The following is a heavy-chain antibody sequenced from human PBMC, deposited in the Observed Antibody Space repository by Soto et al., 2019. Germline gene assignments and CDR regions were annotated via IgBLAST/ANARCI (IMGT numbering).Heavy chain of an antibody. V-gene: IGHV3-9*01. CDR2: ISWDSASI. J-gene: IGHJ5*02. CDR1: GFTFDECG. Sequence: GGSLRLSCAASGFTFDECGMCWIRQAPGKGLEWVSGISWDSASIGYADSLKGRFTISRDNAKNHLYLQMNSLRGEDTALYYCAKGLISHTNSSDWFGPWGQGTLVTVSS. CDR3: AKGLISHTNSSDWFGP. D-gene: IGHD6-6*01.